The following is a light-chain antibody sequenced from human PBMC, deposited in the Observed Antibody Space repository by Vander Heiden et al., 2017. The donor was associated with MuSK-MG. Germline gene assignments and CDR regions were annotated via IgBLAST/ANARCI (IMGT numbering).Light chain of an antibody. V-gene: IGLV5-45*03. J-gene: IGLJ3*02. CDR3: MNWNSSAVV. CDR1: SGINVGTYR. CDR2: YILDSDK. Sequence: QAVLTQPSSLSASPGASASLPCTLRSGINVGTYRIYWYQQKPGRPPQYPLRYILDSDKQQGSGVPSRFSGSKDASATAVTLLISGLQAEDDYYYSSMNWNSSAVVFGGGTKLTVL.